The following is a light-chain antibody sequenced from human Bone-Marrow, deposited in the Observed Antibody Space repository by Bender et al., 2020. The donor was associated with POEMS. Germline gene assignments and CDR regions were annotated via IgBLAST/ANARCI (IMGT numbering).Light chain of an antibody. CDR3: CSYAGSRTWV. Sequence: QSALTQPASVSGSPGQSITISCTGTSSDVGSSYLVSWYQQHPDKAPKLMIYEGTKRPSGVSKRFSGSKSGNTASLRISGLQAEDEAYYLCCSYAGSRTWVFGGGTKLTVL. V-gene: IGLV2-23*01. CDR2: EGT. J-gene: IGLJ3*02. CDR1: SSDVGSSYL.